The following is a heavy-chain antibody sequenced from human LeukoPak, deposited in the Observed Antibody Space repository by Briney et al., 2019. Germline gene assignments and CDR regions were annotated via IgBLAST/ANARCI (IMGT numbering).Heavy chain of an antibody. J-gene: IGHJ4*02. CDR2: INPNSGGT. D-gene: IGHD4-17*01. CDR3: ARGDGNYGEDYFDY. Sequence: ASVKVSCKASGYTFTGYYMHWVRQAPGQGLEWMGWINPNSGGTNYAQKFQGRVTMTRDTSISTAYMEPSRLRSDDTAVYYCARGDGNYGEDYFDYWGQGTLVTVSS. CDR1: GYTFTGYY. V-gene: IGHV1-2*02.